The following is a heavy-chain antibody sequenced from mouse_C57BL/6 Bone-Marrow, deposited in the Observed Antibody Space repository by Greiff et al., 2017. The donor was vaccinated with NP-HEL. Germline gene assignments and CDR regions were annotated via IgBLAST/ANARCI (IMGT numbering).Heavy chain of an antibody. V-gene: IGHV1-81*01. Sequence: VQLQQSGAELARPGASVKLSCKASGYTFTSYGISWVKQRTGQGLEWIGEIYPRSGNTYYNEKFKGKATLTADKSSSTAYMELLSLTSEDSAVYFCARRPSTMITTRYYYAMDYWGQGTSVTVSS. D-gene: IGHD2-4*01. CDR2: IYPRSGNT. J-gene: IGHJ4*01. CDR3: ARRPSTMITTRYYYAMDY. CDR1: GYTFTSYG.